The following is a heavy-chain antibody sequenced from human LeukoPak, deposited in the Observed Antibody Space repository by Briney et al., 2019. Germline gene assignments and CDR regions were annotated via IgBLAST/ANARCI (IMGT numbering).Heavy chain of an antibody. CDR2: ISYDGSDK. V-gene: IGHV3-30-3*01. Sequence: GGSLKLSCAASGFTLSSYWMFWVRQAPGKGLEWVSVISYDGSDKYYADSVKGRFTISRDSSKNTLYLQMNSLRAEDTAVYYCARDLNRYFDYWGQGTLVTVSS. J-gene: IGHJ4*02. CDR1: GFTLSSYW. CDR3: ARDLNRYFDY.